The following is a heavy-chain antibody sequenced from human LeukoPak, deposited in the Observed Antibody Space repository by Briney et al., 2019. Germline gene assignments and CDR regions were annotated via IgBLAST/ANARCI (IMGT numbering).Heavy chain of an antibody. D-gene: IGHD3-22*01. V-gene: IGHV3-21*01. CDR2: ISSSSSYI. CDR1: GFTFSSYS. CDR3: AQDSSGYYPYFDY. Sequence: GGSLRLSCAASGFTFSSYSMNWVRQAPGKGLEWVSSISSSSSYIYYADSVKGRFTISRDNAKNSLYLQMNSLRAEDTAVYYYAQDSSGYYPYFDYWGQGTLVTVSS. J-gene: IGHJ4*02.